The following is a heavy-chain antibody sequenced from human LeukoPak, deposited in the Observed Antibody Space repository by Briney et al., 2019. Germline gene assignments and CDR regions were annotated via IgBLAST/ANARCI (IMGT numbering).Heavy chain of an antibody. V-gene: IGHV3-21*01. D-gene: IGHD2-15*01. CDR2: ISSSSSYM. J-gene: IGHJ5*02. Sequence: GGSLRLSCAASGFTFSSYSMNWVRQAPGKGLEWVSSISSSSSYMYYADSVKGRFTISRDNAKNSLYLQMNSLRAEDTAVYYCARDPEVVVAAPNWFDPWGQGTLVTVSS. CDR3: ARDPEVVVAAPNWFDP. CDR1: GFTFSSYS.